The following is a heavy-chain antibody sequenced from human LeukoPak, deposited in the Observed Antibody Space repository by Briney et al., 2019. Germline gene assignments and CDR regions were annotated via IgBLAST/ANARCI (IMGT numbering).Heavy chain of an antibody. CDR3: ARHDSLLVWFDY. Sequence: SETLSLTCTVSGGSIRSYYWSWIRQPPGKGLEWIGYIYYSGSTNYNPSLKSRVTISVDTSKNQFSLKLSSVSAADTALYYCARHDSLLVWFDYWGLGTLVTVSS. J-gene: IGHJ4*02. D-gene: IGHD2-8*01. CDR2: IYYSGST. CDR1: GGSIRSYY. V-gene: IGHV4-59*08.